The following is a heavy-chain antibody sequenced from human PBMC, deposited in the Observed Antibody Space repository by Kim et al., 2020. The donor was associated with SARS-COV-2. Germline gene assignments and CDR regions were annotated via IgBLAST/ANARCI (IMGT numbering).Heavy chain of an antibody. D-gene: IGHD4-17*01. V-gene: IGHV3-23*01. CDR2: ISGSGGST. J-gene: IGHJ3*02. CDR1: GFTFSSYA. CDR3: AKDRQGLRWPGGAFDI. Sequence: GGSLRLSCAASGFTFSSYAMSWVRQAPGKGLEWVSAISGSGGSTYYADSVKGRFTISRDNSKNTLYLQMNSLRAEDTAVYYCAKDRQGLRWPGGAFDIWGQGTMVTVSS.